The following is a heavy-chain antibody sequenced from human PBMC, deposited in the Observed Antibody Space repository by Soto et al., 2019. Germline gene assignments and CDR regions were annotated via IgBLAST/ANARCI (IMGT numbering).Heavy chain of an antibody. CDR1: GGSISGGGYY. Sequence: SETQFLTCTASGGSISGGGYYWSWIRQHPGKGLEWIGYIYYSGNTYYNPSLKSRLTISVDRTKNQFSLRMSSVTAADPAVYYCARDPAYDILTGYPGYCDYWGQGTLVTVSS. CDR3: ARDPAYDILTGYPGYCDY. CDR2: IYYSGNT. V-gene: IGHV4-31*02. D-gene: IGHD3-9*01. J-gene: IGHJ4*02.